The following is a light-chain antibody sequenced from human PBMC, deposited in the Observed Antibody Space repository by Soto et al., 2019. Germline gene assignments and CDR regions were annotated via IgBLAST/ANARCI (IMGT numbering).Light chain of an antibody. J-gene: IGKJ1*01. CDR3: QQYNNYWT. Sequence: DIPMTQSPSTLSASVGDRVTITCRASQSISSRLAWYQQKPGEAPKLLIYKASSLESGVPSRFSGSEFGTEFTLTISRLQPDDFATYYCQQYNNYWTFGQGTKVDIK. V-gene: IGKV1-5*03. CDR2: KAS. CDR1: QSISSR.